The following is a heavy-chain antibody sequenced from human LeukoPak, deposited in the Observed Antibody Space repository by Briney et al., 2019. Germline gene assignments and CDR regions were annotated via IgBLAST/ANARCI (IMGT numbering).Heavy chain of an antibody. CDR1: GFTFSSYA. CDR2: ISGSGYST. V-gene: IGHV3-23*01. CDR3: ANFLRWSTHDY. J-gene: IGHJ4*02. D-gene: IGHD2/OR15-2a*01. Sequence: GGSLRLSCAASGFTFSSYAMSWVRQAPGKGLEWVSAISGSGYSTYYADSVKGRFTISRDNSKNTLYLQMNSLRAEDTAVYYCANFLRWSTHDYWGQGTLVTVSS.